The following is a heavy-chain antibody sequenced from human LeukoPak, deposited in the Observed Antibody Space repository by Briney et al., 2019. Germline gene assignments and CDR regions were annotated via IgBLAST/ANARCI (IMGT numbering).Heavy chain of an antibody. Sequence: ASVKVSFKASGYTFTSYGISWVRQAPGQGLEWMGWISAYNGNTNYAQKLQGRVTMTTDTSTSTAYMELRSLRSDDTAVYYCARGISDSGSYYFDYWGQGTLVTVSS. CDR3: ARGISDSGSYYFDY. CDR2: ISAYNGNT. V-gene: IGHV1-18*01. J-gene: IGHJ4*02. CDR1: GYTFTSYG. D-gene: IGHD1-26*01.